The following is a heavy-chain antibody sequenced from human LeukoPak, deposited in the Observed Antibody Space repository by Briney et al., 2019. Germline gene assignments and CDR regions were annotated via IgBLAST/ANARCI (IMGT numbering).Heavy chain of an antibody. CDR1: GYTFISYD. Sequence: ASVKVSCKASGYTFISYDINWVRQATGQGLEWMGWMNPNSGNTGYAQKFQGRVTMTRNTSISTASMELRSLRSEDTAVYYCARSIVGAGDAFDIWGQGTMVTVSS. CDR3: ARSIVGAGDAFDI. J-gene: IGHJ3*02. CDR2: MNPNSGNT. V-gene: IGHV1-8*01. D-gene: IGHD1-26*01.